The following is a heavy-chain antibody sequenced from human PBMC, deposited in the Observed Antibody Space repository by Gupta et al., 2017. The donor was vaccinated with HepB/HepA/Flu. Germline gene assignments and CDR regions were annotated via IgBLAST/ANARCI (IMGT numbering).Heavy chain of an antibody. V-gene: IGHV3-9*01. Sequence: EVQLVESGGGLVQPGRSLRLSCAASGFTFDDYAMHWVRQAPGKALEWVSGISWNSGSIGYADSVKGRFTISRDNAKNSLYLQMNSLRAEDTALYYCAKDTDYGDYGSQGGYDAFDIWGQGTMVTVSS. CDR3: AKDTDYGDYGSQGGYDAFDI. CDR1: GFTFDDYA. CDR2: ISWNSGSI. D-gene: IGHD4-17*01. J-gene: IGHJ3*02.